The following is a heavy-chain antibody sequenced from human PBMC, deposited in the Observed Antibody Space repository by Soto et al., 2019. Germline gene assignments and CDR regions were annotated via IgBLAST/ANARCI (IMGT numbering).Heavy chain of an antibody. D-gene: IGHD6-13*01. J-gene: IGHJ5*02. CDR1: GDSVSSNSAA. V-gene: IGHV6-1*01. Sequence: PSQTLSLTCAICGDSVSSNSAAWNWIRQSPSRGLEWLGRTYYRSKWYNDYAVSVKSRITINPDTSKNQFSLQLNSVTPEDTAVYYCAREGIAAAGMVGWFDPWGQGTLVTVSS. CDR2: TYYRSKWYN. CDR3: AREGIAAAGMVGWFDP.